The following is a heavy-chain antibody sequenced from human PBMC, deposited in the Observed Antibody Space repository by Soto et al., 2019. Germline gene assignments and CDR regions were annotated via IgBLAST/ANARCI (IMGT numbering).Heavy chain of an antibody. D-gene: IGHD2-21*01. J-gene: IGHJ3*02. CDR2: ISSSGSTI. CDR3: AKDWSAYDAFDI. Sequence: GGSLRLSCAASGFTFSDYYMSWIRQAPGKGLEWVSYISSSGSTIYYADSVKGRFTISRDNAKNSLYLQMNSLRAEDTAVYYCAKDWSAYDAFDIWGQGTMVTVSS. V-gene: IGHV3-11*01. CDR1: GFTFSDYY.